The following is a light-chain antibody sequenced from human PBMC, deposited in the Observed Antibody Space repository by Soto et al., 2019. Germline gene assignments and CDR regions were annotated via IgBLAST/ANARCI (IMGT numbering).Light chain of an antibody. V-gene: IGKV3-20*01. CDR3: QQYGSSPGLYT. CDR2: GAS. Sequence: IVLTQSPGTLSLSPGERATLSCRASQSVSSSYLAWYQQKPGQAPRLLIYGASSRATGIPDRFSGSGSGTDFTLTISRLEPEDFAVHYCQQYGSSPGLYTFGQGTKLEIK. CDR1: QSVSSSY. J-gene: IGKJ2*01.